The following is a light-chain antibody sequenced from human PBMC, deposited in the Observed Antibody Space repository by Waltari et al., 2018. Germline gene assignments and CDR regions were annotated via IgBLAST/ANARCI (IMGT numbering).Light chain of an antibody. CDR1: QSVSRN. V-gene: IGKV3-15*01. Sequence: EIVMTQSPATLSVSPGESATLSCRASQSVSRNLAWYQQKPGQAPRLLIFGASTRATGIPDRFSGNGSGTDFTLTISSLQSEDVAVYYCQQYDNWPPYTCGQGTKLEIK. J-gene: IGKJ2*01. CDR3: QQYDNWPPYT. CDR2: GAS.